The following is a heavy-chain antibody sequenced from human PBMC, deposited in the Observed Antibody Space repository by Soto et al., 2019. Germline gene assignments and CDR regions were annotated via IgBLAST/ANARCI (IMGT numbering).Heavy chain of an antibody. CDR1: GFMFSAYW. V-gene: IGHV3-7*01. CDR2: ISGGASDK. Sequence: EVQLVESGGGLVQSGGSLRLSCEASGFMFSAYWMSWVRQDPGKKLEWVATISGGASDKFYVDSVKGRFTISRDDAKKSLYIEMNSIGHEDTAVDYCGREGWHRLDNWGQGSLVTVSS. CDR3: GREGWHRLDN. J-gene: IGHJ4*02.